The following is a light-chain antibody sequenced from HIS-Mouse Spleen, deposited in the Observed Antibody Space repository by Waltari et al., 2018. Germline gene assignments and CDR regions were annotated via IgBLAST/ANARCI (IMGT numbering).Light chain of an antibody. CDR1: SSDVGGYNY. V-gene: IGLV2-11*01. J-gene: IGLJ2*01. CDR3: CSYAGSYTLV. CDR2: DVS. Sequence: QSALTQPRSVSGSPGQSVTISSTGTSSDVGGYNYVPWYQQHPGKAPKLMIYDVSKRPSGVPDRFSGSKSGNTASLTISGLQAEDEADYYCCSYAGSYTLVFGGGTKLTVL.